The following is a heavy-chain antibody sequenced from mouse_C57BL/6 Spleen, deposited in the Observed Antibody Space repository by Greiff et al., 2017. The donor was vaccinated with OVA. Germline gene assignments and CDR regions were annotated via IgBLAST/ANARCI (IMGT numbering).Heavy chain of an antibody. V-gene: IGHV1-4*01. Sequence: VKLVESGAELARPGASVKMSCKASGYTFTSYTMHWVKQRPGQGLEWIGYINPSSGYTKYNQKFKDKATLTADKSSSTAYMQLSSLTSEDSAVYYCAREAVFAYWGQGTLVTVSA. CDR3: AREAVFAY. J-gene: IGHJ3*01. CDR2: INPSSGYT. CDR1: GYTFTSYT.